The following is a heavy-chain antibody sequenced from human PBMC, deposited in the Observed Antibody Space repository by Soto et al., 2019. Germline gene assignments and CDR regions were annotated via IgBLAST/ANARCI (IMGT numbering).Heavy chain of an antibody. D-gene: IGHD1-26*01. CDR1: GVTFSSYA. J-gene: IGHJ6*02. CDR3: ASYSGSYYIDYYYYGMDV. CDR2: IIPIFGTA. V-gene: IGHV1-69*06. Sequence: SVKVSCKASGVTFSSYAISWVRQAPGQGLEWMGGIIPIFGTANYAQKFQGRVTITADKSTSTAYMELSSLRSEDTAVYYCASYSGSYYIDYYYYGMDVWGQGTTVTVSS.